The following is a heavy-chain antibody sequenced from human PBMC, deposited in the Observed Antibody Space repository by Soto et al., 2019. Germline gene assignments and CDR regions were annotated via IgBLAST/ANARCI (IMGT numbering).Heavy chain of an antibody. CDR3: ARGPTGWFGYDY. CDR1: GFTFSTSW. CDR2: MNSDGTTT. D-gene: IGHD3-10*01. Sequence: EVHLVESGGGLVQLGGSLRLSCAASGFTFSTSWMHWVRQVPGKGLVWVSRMNSDGTTTNYADSVKGRFTISRDNAKDTLYLQMSSLWAEDTAVYYCARGPTGWFGYDYWGRGTLVTVSS. J-gene: IGHJ4*02. V-gene: IGHV3-74*01.